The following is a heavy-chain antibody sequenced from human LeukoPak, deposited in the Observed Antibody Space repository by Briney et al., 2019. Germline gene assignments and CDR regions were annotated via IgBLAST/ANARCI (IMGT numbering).Heavy chain of an antibody. Sequence: ASVKVSCKASGYTFTSDGISWVRQAPGQGLEWMGWISAYNGNTNYAQKLQGRVTMTTDTSTSTAYMELRSLRSDDTAVYYCARARGRSLITTIDYWGQGTLVTVSS. V-gene: IGHV1-18*01. D-gene: IGHD3-22*01. CDR2: ISAYNGNT. CDR1: GYTFTSDG. CDR3: ARARGRSLITTIDY. J-gene: IGHJ4*02.